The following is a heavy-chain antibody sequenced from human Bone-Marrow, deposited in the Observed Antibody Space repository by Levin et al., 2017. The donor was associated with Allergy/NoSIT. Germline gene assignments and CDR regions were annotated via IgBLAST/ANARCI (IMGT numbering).Heavy chain of an antibody. CDR3: VGMANEAFDF. CDR1: HGSINSSF. J-gene: IGHJ3*01. CDR2: MYYTGSS. Sequence: SQTLSLTCNVSHGSINSSFWTWIRQPPGKGLEWIGYMYYTGSSNYNPSLKSRVSMSVDTSRNQFSLKLRSVTAADTAVYYCVGMANEAFDFWGQGTMVTVSS. V-gene: IGHV4-59*01. D-gene: IGHD5-24*01.